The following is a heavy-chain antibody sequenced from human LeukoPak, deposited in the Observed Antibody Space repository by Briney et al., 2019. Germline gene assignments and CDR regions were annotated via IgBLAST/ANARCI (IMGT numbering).Heavy chain of an antibody. CDR1: GFTFSSYG. CDR3: ANLIDFDY. CDR2: ISYDGSNK. D-gene: IGHD3-16*01. V-gene: IGHV3-30*18. Sequence: GGSLGLSCAASGFTFSSYGMHWVRQAPGKGLEWVAVISYDGSNKYYADSVKGRFTISRDNSKNTLYLQMNSLRAEDTAVYYCANLIDFDYWGQGTLVTVSS. J-gene: IGHJ4*02.